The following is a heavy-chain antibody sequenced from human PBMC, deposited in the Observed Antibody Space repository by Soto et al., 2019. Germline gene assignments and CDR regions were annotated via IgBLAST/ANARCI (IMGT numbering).Heavy chain of an antibody. J-gene: IGHJ5*02. D-gene: IGHD3-10*01. CDR2: ISAYNGNT. Sequence: TSVKVSCKASGYTFTSYGISWVRQAPGQGLEWMGWISAYNGNTNYAQKLQGRVTMTEDTSTDTAYMELSSLRSEDTAVYYCATDLWFGEYRNHWGQGTLVTVSS. CDR1: GYTFTSYG. V-gene: IGHV1-18*01. CDR3: ATDLWFGEYRNH.